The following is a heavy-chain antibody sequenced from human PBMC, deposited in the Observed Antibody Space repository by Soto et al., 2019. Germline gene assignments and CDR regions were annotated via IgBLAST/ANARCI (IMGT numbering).Heavy chain of an antibody. V-gene: IGHV3-33*01. CDR1: GFTFSSYG. Sequence: GGSLRLSCAASGFTFSSYGMHWVRQAPGKGLEWVAVIWYDGSDKYYADSVKGRFTISRDTSKNTLYLQLNSLRAEDTAVYYCARDRRGYDSSGYYGYFDYWGQGTLVTVSS. CDR3: ARDRRGYDSSGYYGYFDY. CDR2: IWYDGSDK. J-gene: IGHJ4*02. D-gene: IGHD3-22*01.